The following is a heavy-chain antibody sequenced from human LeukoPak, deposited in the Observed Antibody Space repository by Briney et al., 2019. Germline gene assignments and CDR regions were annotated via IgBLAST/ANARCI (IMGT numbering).Heavy chain of an antibody. D-gene: IGHD1-26*01. CDR2: INPNSGGT. CDR3: ARELGATRSFDY. CDR1: GYMYSGYY. J-gene: IGHJ4*02. Sequence: ASVKVSCKASGYMYSGYYIHWVRQAPGQGLEWMERINPNSGGTNYAQSFQGRVTMTRDTSLSTAYMDLNRLTSDDTAVYYCARELGATRSFDYWGQGTLVTVSS. V-gene: IGHV1-2*06.